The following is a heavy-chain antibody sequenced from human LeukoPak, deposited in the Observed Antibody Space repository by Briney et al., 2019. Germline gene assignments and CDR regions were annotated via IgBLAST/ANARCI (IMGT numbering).Heavy chain of an antibody. CDR2: IWYDGSNK. Sequence: GGSLRLSCAASGFTFSSYGMHWVRQAPGKGLEWVAVIWYDGSNKYYADSVKGRFTISRDNSKNTLYLQMNSLRVDDTAVYYCARDLGATGEPDYWGQGTLVTVSS. V-gene: IGHV3-33*01. CDR1: GFTFSSYG. CDR3: ARDLGATGEPDY. J-gene: IGHJ4*02. D-gene: IGHD7-27*01.